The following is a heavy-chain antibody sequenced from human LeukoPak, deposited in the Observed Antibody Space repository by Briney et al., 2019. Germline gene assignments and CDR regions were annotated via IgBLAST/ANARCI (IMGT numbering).Heavy chain of an antibody. D-gene: IGHD2-2*01. CDR3: ARGWPYCSSTNCYLYYYYGMDV. J-gene: IGHJ6*02. CDR1: GFTFSAYA. Sequence: GGSLRLSCAASGFTFSAYAMHWVRQAPGKGLEWVAVLSYDGSNKYYADSVKGRFTISRDNPKNTLYLQMNSLRAEDTAVYYCARGWPYCSSTNCYLYYYYGMDVWGQGTTVTVSS. CDR2: LSYDGSNK. V-gene: IGHV3-30-3*01.